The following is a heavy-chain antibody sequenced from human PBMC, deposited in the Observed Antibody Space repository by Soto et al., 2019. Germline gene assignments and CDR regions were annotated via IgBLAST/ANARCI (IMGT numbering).Heavy chain of an antibody. D-gene: IGHD3-10*01. CDR2: ISAYNGNT. J-gene: IGHJ5*02. CDR1: GYTFTSYG. Sequence: VASVKVSCKASGYTFTSYGISWVRQAPGQGLEWMGWISAYNGNTNYAQKLQGRVTMTTDTSTSTAYMELRSLRSDDTAVYYCAKDPNPGWFDWFDPWGQGTLVTVSS. V-gene: IGHV1-18*01. CDR3: AKDPNPGWFDWFDP.